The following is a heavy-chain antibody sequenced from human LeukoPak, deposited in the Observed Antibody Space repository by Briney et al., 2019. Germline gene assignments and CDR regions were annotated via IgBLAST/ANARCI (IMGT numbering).Heavy chain of an antibody. CDR1: GGSISSYY. Sequence: SETLSLTCTVSGGSISSYYWSWTRQPPGKRLEWIGYIYYSGSTNYNPSLKSRVTISVDTSKNQFSLKLSSVTAADTAVYYCASIAAAGTPYFDYWGQGTLVTVSS. J-gene: IGHJ4*02. D-gene: IGHD6-13*01. CDR2: IYYSGST. CDR3: ASIAAAGTPYFDY. V-gene: IGHV4-59*01.